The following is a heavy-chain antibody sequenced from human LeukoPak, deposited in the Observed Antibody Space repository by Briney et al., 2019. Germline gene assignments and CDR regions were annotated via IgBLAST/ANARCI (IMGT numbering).Heavy chain of an antibody. CDR2: IYPGDSDT. J-gene: IGHJ5*02. Sequence: GESLKISCKGSGYSFTSYWIGWVRQIPGKGLEWMGIIYPGDSDTRYSPSFQGQVTISAGKSISTAYLQWSSLKASDTATYYCARRWYSSSWIGWFDLWGQGTLVTVSS. D-gene: IGHD6-13*01. CDR3: ARRWYSSSWIGWFDL. V-gene: IGHV5-51*01. CDR1: GYSFTSYW.